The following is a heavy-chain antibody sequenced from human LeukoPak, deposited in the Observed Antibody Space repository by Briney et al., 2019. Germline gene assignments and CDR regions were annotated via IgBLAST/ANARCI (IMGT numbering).Heavy chain of an antibody. CDR3: AREILGAASAFDY. J-gene: IGHJ4*02. D-gene: IGHD6-13*01. CDR1: GFIFSTYW. CDR2: IKEDGIVK. V-gene: IGHV3-7*03. Sequence: PGGSLRLSCAASGFIFSTYWMGWVRQAPGKGLEWVANIKEDGIVKYHMDSVKGRFTISRDNAKNSLFLQMNSLRAEDTAVYYCAREILGAASAFDYWGQGTLVTVSS.